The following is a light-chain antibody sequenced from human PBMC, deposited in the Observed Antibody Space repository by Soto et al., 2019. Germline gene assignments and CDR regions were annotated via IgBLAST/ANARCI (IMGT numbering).Light chain of an antibody. V-gene: IGKV3-11*01. Sequence: IVLTQSPATLSLSPWERANIYCRASQSVGNYFAWYQQKPGQTPRLPIFDTSRRATGVPARFSGSGSGTDFALTISSLEPEDFGIYYCQQRTNWPWTFGQGTKVDIK. CDR2: DTS. CDR1: QSVGNY. J-gene: IGKJ1*01. CDR3: QQRTNWPWT.